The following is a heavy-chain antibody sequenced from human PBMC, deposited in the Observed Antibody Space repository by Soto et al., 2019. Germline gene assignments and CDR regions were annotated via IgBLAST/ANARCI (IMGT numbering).Heavy chain of an antibody. CDR1: GYTFTSYY. CDR3: ARDKRGCTNGVCFVLGY. CDR2: INPSGGST. Sequence: QVQLVQSGAEVKKPGASVKVSCKASGYTFTSYYMHWVGQAPGQGLEWMGIINPSGGSTSYAQKFQGRVTMTRDTSTSTVYMELSSLRSEDTAVYYCARDKRGCTNGVCFVLGYWGQGTLVTVSS. J-gene: IGHJ4*02. D-gene: IGHD2-8*01. V-gene: IGHV1-46*03.